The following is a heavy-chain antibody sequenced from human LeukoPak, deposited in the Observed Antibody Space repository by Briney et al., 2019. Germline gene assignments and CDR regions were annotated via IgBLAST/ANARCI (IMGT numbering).Heavy chain of an antibody. CDR3: ARVGPLDSSGYYYGSEGYYFDY. V-gene: IGHV3-7*01. Sequence: GGSLRLSCAASRFTFSTYWMTWVRQAPGKGLEWVANIKQDGSEKYYVDSVKGRFTISRDNAKNSLYLQMNSLRAEDTAVYYCARVGPLDSSGYYYGSEGYYFDYWGQGTLVTVSS. J-gene: IGHJ4*02. D-gene: IGHD3-22*01. CDR2: IKQDGSEK. CDR1: RFTFSTYW.